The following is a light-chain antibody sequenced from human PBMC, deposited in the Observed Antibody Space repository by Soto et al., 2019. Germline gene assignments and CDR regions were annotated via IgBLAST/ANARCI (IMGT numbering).Light chain of an antibody. V-gene: IGKV1-5*03. CDR2: KAS. CDR1: QSVDSW. J-gene: IGKJ1*01. CDR3: QQYITYPWM. Sequence: DIQMTQSPSTLSASIGDRVTITCRASQSVDSWLAWYQQKPGKAPKLLIHKASTLESGLPSRFSGSQSGTEFTLTISSLQPDDFATYYCQQYITYPWMFGQGTKVEIK.